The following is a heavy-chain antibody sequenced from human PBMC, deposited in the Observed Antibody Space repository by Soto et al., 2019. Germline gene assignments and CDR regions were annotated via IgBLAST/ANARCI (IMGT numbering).Heavy chain of an antibody. J-gene: IGHJ4*02. CDR3: AAFYSSSSRVLDY. CDR2: IYYSGST. D-gene: IGHD6-6*01. CDR1: GGTISSGGYY. V-gene: IGHV4-31*03. Sequence: PSETLSLTSPVSGGTISSGGYYWSWIRQHPGKGLEWIGYIYYSGSTYYNPSLKSRVTISVDTSKNQFSLKLSSVTAADTAVYYCAAFYSSSSRVLDYWGQGTLVTVSS.